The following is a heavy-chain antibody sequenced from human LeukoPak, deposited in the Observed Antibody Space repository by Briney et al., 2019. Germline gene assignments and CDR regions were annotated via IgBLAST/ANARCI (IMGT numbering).Heavy chain of an antibody. CDR1: GYXFTSYA. Sequence: GASVKVSCKASGYXFTSYAISWVRQAPGQGLEWLAWISPYNGNTKYAQKFQGRVTMTTDTFTSTAYMELRSLRYDDTAVYFCARGGSQRAFDIWGQGTMVTVSS. CDR3: ARGGSQRAFDI. CDR2: ISPYNGNT. V-gene: IGHV1-18*01. J-gene: IGHJ3*02. D-gene: IGHD3-16*01.